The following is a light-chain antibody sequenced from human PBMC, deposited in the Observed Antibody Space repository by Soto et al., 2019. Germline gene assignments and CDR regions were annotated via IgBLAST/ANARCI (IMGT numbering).Light chain of an antibody. V-gene: IGKV3-20*01. CDR1: QTVRNNY. CDR2: DAS. J-gene: IGKJ4*01. Sequence: EFVLTQSPGTLSLSPGERATLSCRASQTVRNNYLAWYQQKPGQAPRLLIYDASSRATGIPDRFSGGGSGTDFVLTISRLEPEDSAVYYCQQYGGSPLTFGGGTKVDIK. CDR3: QQYGGSPLT.